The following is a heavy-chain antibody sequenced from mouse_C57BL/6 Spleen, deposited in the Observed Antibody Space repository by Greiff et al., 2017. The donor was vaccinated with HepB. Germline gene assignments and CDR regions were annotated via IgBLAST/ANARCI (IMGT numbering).Heavy chain of an antibody. J-gene: IGHJ2*01. CDR3: ARSCYDYVYFDY. D-gene: IGHD2-4*01. V-gene: IGHV1-82*01. Sequence: VQLQQSGPELVKPGASVKISCKASGYAFSSSWMNWVKQRPGKGLEWIGRIYPGDGDTNYNGKFKGKATLTADKSSSTAYMQLSSLTSEDSAVYFCARSCYDYVYFDYWGQGTTLTVSS. CDR1: GYAFSSSW. CDR2: IYPGDGDT.